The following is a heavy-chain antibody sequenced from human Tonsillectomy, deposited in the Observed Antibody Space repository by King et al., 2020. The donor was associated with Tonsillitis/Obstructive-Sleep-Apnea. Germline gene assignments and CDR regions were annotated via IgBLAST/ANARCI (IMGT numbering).Heavy chain of an antibody. CDR3: TREIVPGWY. J-gene: IGHJ4*02. CDR2: IRSKAYGGTT. D-gene: IGHD3-22*01. V-gene: IGHV3-49*04. CDR1: GFTFGDYA. Sequence: QLVQSGGGLVQPGRSLRLSCTASGFTFGDYAMSLVRQAPGKGLEWVGFIRSKAYGGTTEYAASVKGRFTISRDDSKSIAYLQMNSLKTEDTAVYYCTREIVPGWYWGQGTLVTVSS.